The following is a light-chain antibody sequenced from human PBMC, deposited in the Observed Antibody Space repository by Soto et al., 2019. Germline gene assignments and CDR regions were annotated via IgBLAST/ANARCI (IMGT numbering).Light chain of an antibody. J-gene: IGKJ5*01. Sequence: DIQMTQSPSDMSASVGDRVTITCRASQDISNFLVWFQQKPGKAPKLLIYAASSLQSGVPSRLSGSGSGTDFTLTISSLQPEDFATYYCQQSYSTPGTFGQGTRLEIK. V-gene: IGKV1-39*01. CDR2: AAS. CDR1: QDISNF. CDR3: QQSYSTPGT.